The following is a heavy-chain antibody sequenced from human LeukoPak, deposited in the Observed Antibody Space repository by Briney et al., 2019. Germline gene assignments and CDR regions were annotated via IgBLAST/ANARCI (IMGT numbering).Heavy chain of an antibody. CDR2: IIPIFGTA. D-gene: IGHD3-3*02. Sequence: ASAKVSCKASGGTFSSYAISWVRQAPGQGLEWMGGIIPIFGTANYAQKFQGRVTITADESTSTAYMELSSLRSEDTAVYYCARDRIFGVVISDYYYGMDVWGQGTTVTVSS. CDR1: GGTFSSYA. V-gene: IGHV1-69*13. CDR3: ARDRIFGVVISDYYYGMDV. J-gene: IGHJ6*02.